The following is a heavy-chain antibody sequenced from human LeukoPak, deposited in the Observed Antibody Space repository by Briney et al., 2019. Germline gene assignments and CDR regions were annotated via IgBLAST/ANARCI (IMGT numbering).Heavy chain of an antibody. CDR3: ARAHYTYYYDSSGYENAFDI. Sequence: GASVKVSCKASGYTFVSYGISWVRQAPGQGLEWMAWINVYNGITNSAQNFQGRLSMTTDASTSTAYMELRSLRSDDTALYCCARAHYTYYYDSSGYENAFDIWGQGTMVTVSS. D-gene: IGHD3-22*01. V-gene: IGHV1-18*01. CDR1: GYTFVSYG. J-gene: IGHJ3*02. CDR2: INVYNGIT.